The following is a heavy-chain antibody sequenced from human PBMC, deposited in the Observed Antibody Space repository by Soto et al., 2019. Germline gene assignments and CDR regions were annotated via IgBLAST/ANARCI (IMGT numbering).Heavy chain of an antibody. Sequence: QVQLVESGGGVVQPGRSLRLSCAASGFTFSSYGMHWVRQAPGKALEWVAVISYDGSNKYYADSVKGRFTISRDNSKNTLYLQMNSLRAEDTAVYYCAKGVCSGGSCYPDYWGQGTLVTVSS. CDR2: ISYDGSNK. V-gene: IGHV3-30*18. J-gene: IGHJ4*02. CDR3: AKGVCSGGSCYPDY. D-gene: IGHD2-15*01. CDR1: GFTFSSYG.